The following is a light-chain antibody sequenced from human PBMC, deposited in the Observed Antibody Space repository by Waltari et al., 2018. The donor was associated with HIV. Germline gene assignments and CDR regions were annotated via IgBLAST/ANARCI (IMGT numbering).Light chain of an antibody. CDR2: KDT. V-gene: IGLV1-47*01. CDR3: MGWDSRLSGYV. Sequence: QSVLTQPPSASGTPGQRVTISCSGSSSNIENDNVYWYQQLTGAAPRLLIYKDTQRPSGVPDRFTGSKSGTSASLAISGLRSEDEADYYCMGWDSRLSGYVFGSGTKVTVL. CDR1: SSNIENDN. J-gene: IGLJ1*01.